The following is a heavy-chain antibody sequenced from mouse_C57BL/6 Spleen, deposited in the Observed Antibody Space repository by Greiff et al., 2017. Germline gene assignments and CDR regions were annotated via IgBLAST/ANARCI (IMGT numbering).Heavy chain of an antibody. CDR1: GFTFSDFY. D-gene: IGHD1-1*01. J-gene: IGHJ1*03. CDR3: AREPITTVVDHGYLDV. Sequence: EVKLVESGGGLVQSGRSLRLSCATSGFTFSDFYMEWVRQAPGKGLEWIAASRHKANDYTTEYSASVKGRFIVSRDTSQSILYLQMNALRAEDTAIYYGAREPITTVVDHGYLDVWGKGTTVTVSS. V-gene: IGHV7-1*01. CDR2: SRHKANDYTT.